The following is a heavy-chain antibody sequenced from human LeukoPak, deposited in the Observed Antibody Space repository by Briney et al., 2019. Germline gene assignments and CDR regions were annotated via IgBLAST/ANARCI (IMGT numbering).Heavy chain of an antibody. J-gene: IGHJ4*02. CDR2: INHSGST. Sequence: PSQTLSLTCTVSGGSISSGGYYWSWIRQPPGKGLEWIGGINHSGSTNYNPSLKSRVTISVDTSKNQFSLKLSSVTAADTAVYYCARGLWIAAAGGYYFDYWGQGTLVTVSS. D-gene: IGHD6-13*01. CDR1: GGSISSGGYY. V-gene: IGHV4-39*07. CDR3: ARGLWIAAAGGYYFDY.